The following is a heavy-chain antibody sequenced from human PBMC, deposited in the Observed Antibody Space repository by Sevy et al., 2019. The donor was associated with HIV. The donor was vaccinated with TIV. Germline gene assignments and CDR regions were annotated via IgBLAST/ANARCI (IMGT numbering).Heavy chain of an antibody. CDR3: AGGDFGDLTPRGVY. CDR2: INDSGSA. D-gene: IGHD3-10*01. J-gene: IGHJ4*03. CDR1: GASFSDYY. Sequence: SETLSLTCVVYGASFSDYYWSWIRQAPGKGLEWIGEINDSGSANYNPSLKSRVTISLDTSKNLFSLTLNSVTAADTALYYCAGGDFGDLTPRGVYWGQGTLVTVS. V-gene: IGHV4-34*01.